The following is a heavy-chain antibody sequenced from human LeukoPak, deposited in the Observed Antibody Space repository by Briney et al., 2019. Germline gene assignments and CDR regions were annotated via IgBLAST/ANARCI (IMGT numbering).Heavy chain of an antibody. D-gene: IGHD6-6*01. CDR1: GGSISSSSYY. CDR2: IYYSGST. Sequence: PSETLSLTCTVSGGSISSSSYYWGWIRQPPGKGLEWIGSIYYSGSTYYNPSLKSRVTISVDTSKNQFSLKLSSVTAADTAVYYCARGSPRRFWEYSSSSRLGYFDYWGQGTLVTVSS. V-gene: IGHV4-39*07. J-gene: IGHJ4*02. CDR3: ARGSPRRFWEYSSSSRLGYFDY.